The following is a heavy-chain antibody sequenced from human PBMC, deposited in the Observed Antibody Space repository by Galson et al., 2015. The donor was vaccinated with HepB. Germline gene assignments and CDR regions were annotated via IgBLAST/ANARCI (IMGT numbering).Heavy chain of an antibody. CDR1: GFTFSSYS. V-gene: IGHV3-21*01. Sequence: SLRLSCAASGFTFSSYSMNWVRQAPGKGLEWVSSISSNSSYIYYADSVKGRFTISRDNAKNSLYLQMNSLRAEDTAVYYCARDMGRYDFWSGYYEPVDYWGQGTLVTVSS. D-gene: IGHD3-3*01. CDR2: ISSNSSYI. J-gene: IGHJ4*02. CDR3: ARDMGRYDFWSGYYEPVDY.